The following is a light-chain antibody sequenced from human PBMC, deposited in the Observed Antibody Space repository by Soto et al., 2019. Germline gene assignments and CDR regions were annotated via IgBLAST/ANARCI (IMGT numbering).Light chain of an antibody. J-gene: IGKJ2*01. CDR3: QQYNNWPPYT. CDR2: GAS. CDR1: QTISRN. V-gene: IGKV3-15*01. Sequence: ETVMTQSPATLSVSPVERAALSCSASQTISRNLAWYQQKPGQAPRLLIYGASTRATGIPARFSGSASGTECTLTISTLQSEDFAVYYGQQYNNWPPYTFGQGTKLEIK.